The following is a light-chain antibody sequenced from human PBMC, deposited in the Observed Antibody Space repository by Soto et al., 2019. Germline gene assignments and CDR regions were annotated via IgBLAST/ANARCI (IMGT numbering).Light chain of an antibody. V-gene: IGKV1-39*01. CDR3: QQSYSAPPLT. CDR1: QNIDIF. Sequence: DIQMTQSPPSLSASVGDRVTISCRASQNIDIFLNWYHQKPGRAPNLLVYGASTLQDGVPSRFSGSGSGTDFSLTITSLQPEAFGTYYCQQSYSAPPLTFGAGTKVDIK. CDR2: GAS. J-gene: IGKJ4*01.